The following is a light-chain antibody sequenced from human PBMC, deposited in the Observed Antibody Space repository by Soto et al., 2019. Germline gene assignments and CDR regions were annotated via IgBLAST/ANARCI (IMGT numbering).Light chain of an antibody. CDR3: QQYGSSPIT. CDR1: QSVSSSY. CDR2: GAS. Sequence: EIVLTPSPGTLSLSPGERATLSCRASQSVSSSYLAWYQQKPGQAPRLLIYGASSRATGIPDRFSGTKSGTDFTLTIRRLEPEDAAVYYCQQYGSSPITFGQGTRLEIK. V-gene: IGKV3-20*01. J-gene: IGKJ5*01.